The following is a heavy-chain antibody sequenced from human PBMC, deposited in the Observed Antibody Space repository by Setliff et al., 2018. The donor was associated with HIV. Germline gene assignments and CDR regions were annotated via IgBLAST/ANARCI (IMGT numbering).Heavy chain of an antibody. J-gene: IGHJ6*03. Sequence: GASVKVSCKASGYTFTGYYMHWVRRAAGQGFEWMGWINPDNGHTQYGQMFQGRLTLTRDTSIRTAYMELSGLTFDDTAMYYCARDRRAGVYYYTDVWGTGTTVTVSS. D-gene: IGHD7-27*01. V-gene: IGHV1-2*02. CDR3: ARDRRAGVYYYTDV. CDR2: INPDNGHT. CDR1: GYTFTGYY.